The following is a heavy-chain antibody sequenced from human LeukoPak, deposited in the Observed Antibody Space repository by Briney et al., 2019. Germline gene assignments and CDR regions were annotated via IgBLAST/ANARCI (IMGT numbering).Heavy chain of an antibody. Sequence: ASVKVSCKASGYTFTGYYMHWVRQAPGQGLEWMGWINTNSGATNYAQNFQGRVTMTRDTSINTAYMELSSLRSDDTALYYCTKPQPGAFEVWGQGTMVTVSS. CDR2: INTNSGAT. CDR3: TKPQPGAFEV. CDR1: GYTFTGYY. J-gene: IGHJ3*01. D-gene: IGHD2-2*01. V-gene: IGHV1-2*02.